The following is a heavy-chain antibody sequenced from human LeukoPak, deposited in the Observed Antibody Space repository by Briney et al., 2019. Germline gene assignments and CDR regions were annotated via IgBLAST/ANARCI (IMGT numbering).Heavy chain of an antibody. D-gene: IGHD3-9*01. J-gene: IGHJ4*02. CDR2: IREDGSNK. CDR1: GFTFSSYG. CDR3: AKDLYDILTGSLTPPGY. V-gene: IGHV3-30*02. Sequence: GGSLRLSCAASGFTFSSYGMHWVRQAPGKGLEWVAFIREDGSNKYYADSVKGLFTISRDNYKNTLYLQLSRLRAEDTAVYYCAKDLYDILTGSLTPPGYWGQGTLVTVSS.